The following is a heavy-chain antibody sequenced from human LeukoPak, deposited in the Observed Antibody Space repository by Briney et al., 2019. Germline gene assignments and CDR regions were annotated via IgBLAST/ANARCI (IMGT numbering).Heavy chain of an antibody. CDR1: GGSISSYY. D-gene: IGHD4-23*01. CDR2: IYYSGST. V-gene: IGHV4-59*01. CDR3: ARGFASGGTGSFDY. J-gene: IGHJ4*02. Sequence: SETLSLTCTVSGGSISSYYWSWIRQPPGKGLEWIGHIYYSGSTPYNPSLNIRVTISVDTSKNQFSLKLSSVTAADTAVYNCARGFASGGTGSFDYWGQGTLVTVSS.